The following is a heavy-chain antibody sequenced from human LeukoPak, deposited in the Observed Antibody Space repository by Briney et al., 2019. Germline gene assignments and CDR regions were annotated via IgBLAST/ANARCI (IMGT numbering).Heavy chain of an antibody. CDR3: ARGLGWFDP. CDR2: IKQDGNEK. J-gene: IGHJ5*02. Sequence: PGGSLRLSCAASGFTFSDYWMSWVRQAPRRGLEWVARIKQDGNEKYYVDSVKGRFTISRDNAKNSLYLQMNSLRAEDTAVYYCARGLGWFDPWGQGTLVTVSS. CDR1: GFTFSDYW. D-gene: IGHD5/OR15-5a*01. V-gene: IGHV3-7*04.